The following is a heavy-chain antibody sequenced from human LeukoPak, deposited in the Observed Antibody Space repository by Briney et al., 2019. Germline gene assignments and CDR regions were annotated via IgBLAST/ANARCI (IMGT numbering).Heavy chain of an antibody. CDR1: GISVSNDY. Sequence: PGGSLRLSCAASGISVSNDYMSWVRQAPGKGLEWVSAIYADGYTRDAASVKGRFSVSRHNSKNTVYLQMDNLRPEDTAVYYCARDRQGEKDFDVWGPGTMVTVSS. CDR2: IYADGYT. V-gene: IGHV3-53*04. CDR3: ARDRQGEKDFDV. J-gene: IGHJ3*01.